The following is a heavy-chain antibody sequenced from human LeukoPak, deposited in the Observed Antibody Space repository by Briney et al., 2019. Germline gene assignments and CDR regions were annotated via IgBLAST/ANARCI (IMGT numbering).Heavy chain of an antibody. CDR2: ISAYNGNT. CDR1: GYTFTSYG. Sequence: ASVKVSCKASGYTFTSYGISWVRQAPGQGLEWMGWISAYNGNTNYAQKLQGRVTMTIDTSTSTAYMELRSLRSDDTAVYYCAREVGCSSTSCYSTWFDYWGQGTLVTVSS. CDR3: AREVGCSSTSCYSTWFDY. J-gene: IGHJ4*02. D-gene: IGHD2-2*01. V-gene: IGHV1-18*01.